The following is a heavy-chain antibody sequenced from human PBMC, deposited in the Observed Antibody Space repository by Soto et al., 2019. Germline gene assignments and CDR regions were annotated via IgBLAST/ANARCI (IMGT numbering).Heavy chain of an antibody. J-gene: IGHJ4*02. CDR3: TTGIEVASIPAY. V-gene: IGHV3-21*03. CDR2: ISSTTNYI. D-gene: IGHD2-21*02. Sequence: GGSLRLSCAASGFTFTRYSMNWVRQAPGKGLEWVSSISSTTNYIYYGDSMKGRFTISRDDSKNTLYLQMNSLKTEDTAVYYCTTGIEVASIPAYWGQGTLVTVSS. CDR1: GFTFTRYS.